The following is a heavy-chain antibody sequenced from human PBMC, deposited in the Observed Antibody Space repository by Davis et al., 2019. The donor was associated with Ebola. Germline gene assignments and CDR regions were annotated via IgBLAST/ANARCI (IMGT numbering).Heavy chain of an antibody. CDR3: AREGGSSAEFDP. Sequence: AASVKVSCKASGGTFSSYAISWVRQAPGQGLEWMGGIIPIFGTANYAQKFQGRVTITADESTSTAYMELSSLRSEDTAVYYCAREGGSSAEFDPWGQGTLVTVSS. D-gene: IGHD3-16*01. CDR1: GGTFSSYA. CDR2: IIPIFGTA. V-gene: IGHV1-69*13. J-gene: IGHJ5*02.